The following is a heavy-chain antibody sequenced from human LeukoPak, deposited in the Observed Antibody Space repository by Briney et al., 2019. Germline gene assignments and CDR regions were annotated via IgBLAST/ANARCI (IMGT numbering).Heavy chain of an antibody. D-gene: IGHD3-10*01. CDR3: ANDPMVRGVIYYYYGLDV. CDR1: GFTFSSYA. J-gene: IGHJ6*02. Sequence: PGGSPRLSCAASGFTFSSYAMSWVRQAPGKGLEWVSSISGSGGSTYYADSVKGRFTISRDNAKNTLYLQMNSLRAEDTAVYYCANDPMVRGVIYYYYGLDVWGQGTTVTVSS. CDR2: ISGSGGST. V-gene: IGHV3-23*01.